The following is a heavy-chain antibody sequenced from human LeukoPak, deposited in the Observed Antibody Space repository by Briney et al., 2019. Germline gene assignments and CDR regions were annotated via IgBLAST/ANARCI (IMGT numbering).Heavy chain of an antibody. J-gene: IGHJ4*02. CDR3: ARRGTMVTAGASDY. Sequence: GEALKISCKGSGYSFTSYWIGWGRQMPGKGLEWMGIIYPHDSDTRYSPSFQGQVTISADKSISTAYLQWSSLKASDTAMYYCARRGTMVTAGASDYWGQGTLVTVSS. CDR1: GYSFTSYW. V-gene: IGHV5-51*01. CDR2: IYPHDSDT. D-gene: IGHD5-18*01.